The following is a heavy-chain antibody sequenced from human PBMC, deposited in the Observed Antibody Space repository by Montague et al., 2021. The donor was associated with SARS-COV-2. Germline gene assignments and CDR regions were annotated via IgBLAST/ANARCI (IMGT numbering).Heavy chain of an antibody. V-gene: IGHV4-4*07. D-gene: IGHD6-6*01. J-gene: IGHJ4*02. CDR1: GGSITGFS. CDR3: ARTPTRPFSLDS. Sequence: SETLSLTCAVSGGSITGFSWSWVRQPAGKGLEWIGSVTTSGTTNXSPSLRSRVTMSVDTSKNQFSLNLNSVTAADTAIYYCARTPTRPFSLDSWGQGTLVTVSS. CDR2: VTTSGTT.